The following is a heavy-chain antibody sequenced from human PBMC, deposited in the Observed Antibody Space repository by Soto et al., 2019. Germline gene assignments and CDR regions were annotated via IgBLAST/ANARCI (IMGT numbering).Heavy chain of an antibody. CDR1: GYTSTSYG. V-gene: IGHV1-18*01. Sequence: QVPLVQSGAEVKKPGASVKVSCKASGYTSTSYGITWVRQAPGQGPEWMGRISTYNGNTNYVQKLQRRVTITTDTTPNTAYMELRSLRYHDTAVYYCARDPGYSTTWHLASDIWGQGTMVTVSS. CDR3: ARDPGYSTTWHLASDI. D-gene: IGHD6-13*01. J-gene: IGHJ3*02. CDR2: ISTYNGNT.